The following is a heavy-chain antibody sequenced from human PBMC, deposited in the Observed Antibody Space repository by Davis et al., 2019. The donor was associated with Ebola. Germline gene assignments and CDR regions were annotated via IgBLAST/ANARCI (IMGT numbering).Heavy chain of an antibody. Sequence: MPGGSLRLSCTVSGGSISSYYWSWIRQPPGKGLEWIGYIYYSGSTNYNPSLKSRVTISVDTSKNQFSLKLSSVTAADTAVYYCARELDWYFDLWGRGTLVTVSS. CDR3: ARELDWYFDL. CDR1: GGSISSYY. V-gene: IGHV4-59*01. CDR2: IYYSGST. J-gene: IGHJ2*01.